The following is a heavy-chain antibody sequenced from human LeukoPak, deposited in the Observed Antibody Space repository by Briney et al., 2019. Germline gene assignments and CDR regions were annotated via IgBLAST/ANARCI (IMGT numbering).Heavy chain of an antibody. CDR2: ISGSGDGT. D-gene: IGHD2-2*03. Sequence: GGSLRLSCAASGFSFSSYAMSWVRQAPGKGLEWVSTISGSGDGTYYVDSVKGRFTISRDNSKNTLYLQMNSLRGEDTAVYYCAKGLGYSKTHYYYCMDVWGKGTTVTVSS. CDR1: GFSFSSYA. V-gene: IGHV3-23*01. CDR3: AKGLGYSKTHYYYCMDV. J-gene: IGHJ6*03.